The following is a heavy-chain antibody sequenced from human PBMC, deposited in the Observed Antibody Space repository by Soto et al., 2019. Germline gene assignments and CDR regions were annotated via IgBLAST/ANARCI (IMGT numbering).Heavy chain of an antibody. CDR2: IYYSGRA. J-gene: IGHJ5*02. CDR1: GGSISSSSYY. V-gene: IGHV4-39*01. D-gene: IGHD3-22*01. CDR3: ARVGPWVPYYYDSSPYTFENWFDP. Sequence: PSETLSLTCTVSGGSISSSSYYWGWIRQPPGKGLEWIGSIYYSGRAYYNPSLKSLATISVDTSKNQFSLRLSSVTAADTAVYYCARVGPWVPYYYDSSPYTFENWFDPWGQGTLVTVSS.